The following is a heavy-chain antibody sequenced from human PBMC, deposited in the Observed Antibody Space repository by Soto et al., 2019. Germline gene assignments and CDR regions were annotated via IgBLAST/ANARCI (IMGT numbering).Heavy chain of an antibody. V-gene: IGHV3-21*01. J-gene: IGHJ3*02. Sequence: GGSLRLSCAASGFTFSRYYMNWVRQAPGKGLEWVSSISTTSTYTHYADSLKGRFTISRDNAKKLLYLQMDSLRAEDTAVYYCARDDGLSSTNVKAFDIWGQGTKVTVS. CDR2: ISTTSTYT. CDR1: GFTFSRYY. D-gene: IGHD2-2*01. CDR3: ARDDGLSSTNVKAFDI.